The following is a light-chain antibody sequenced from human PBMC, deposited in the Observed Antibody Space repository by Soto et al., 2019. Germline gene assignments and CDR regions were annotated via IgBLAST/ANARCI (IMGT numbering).Light chain of an antibody. V-gene: IGLV1-44*01. CDR2: SNN. CDR3: ATWDDGLNGVI. J-gene: IGLJ2*01. Sequence: QSVLTQPPSASGTPGQRVTISCSGSSSNIGSHTVNWYQQLPGTAPKLLIYSNNQRPSGVPDRFSGSKSGTSASLAISGLQSEDEADYYCATWDDGLNGVIFGGGTKLTVL. CDR1: SSNIGSHT.